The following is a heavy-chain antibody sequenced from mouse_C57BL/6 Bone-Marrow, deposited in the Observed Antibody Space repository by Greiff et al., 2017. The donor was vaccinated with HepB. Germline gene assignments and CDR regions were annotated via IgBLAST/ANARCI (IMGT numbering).Heavy chain of an antibody. D-gene: IGHD2-4*01. CDR1: GYTFTDYY. CDR3: AGSCYYDYDRDFDV. J-gene: IGHJ1*03. Sequence: QVPLQESGAELVRPGASVKLSCKASGYTFTDYYINWVKQRPGQGLEWIARIYPGSGNTYYNEKFKGKATLTAEKSSSTAYMQLSSLTSEDSAVYVCAGSCYYDYDRDFDVWGTGTTVTVSS. V-gene: IGHV1-76*01. CDR2: IYPGSGNT.